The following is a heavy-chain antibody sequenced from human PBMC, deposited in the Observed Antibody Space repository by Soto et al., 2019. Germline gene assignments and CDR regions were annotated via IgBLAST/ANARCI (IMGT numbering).Heavy chain of an antibody. Sequence: QVQLVQSGAEVKKPGASVKVSCKASGYTFTSYGISWVRQAPGQGLEWMGWISAYNGNTNYAQKLQGRVTMTTDTATSTAYMELRSLRSDDTAVYYCARVQDSTIFGVDFDYWGQGTLVTVSS. CDR1: GYTFTSYG. D-gene: IGHD3-3*01. CDR3: ARVQDSTIFGVDFDY. J-gene: IGHJ4*02. V-gene: IGHV1-18*01. CDR2: ISAYNGNT.